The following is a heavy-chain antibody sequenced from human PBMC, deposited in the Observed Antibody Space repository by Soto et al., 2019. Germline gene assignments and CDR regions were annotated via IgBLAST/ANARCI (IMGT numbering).Heavy chain of an antibody. CDR1: GFIFSDYY. J-gene: IGHJ4*02. Sequence: PGGSLRLSCAASGFIFSDYYITWIRQAPGKGPEWISYISGGGDVTAYAHSVKGRFTISRDNTKRSLYLQMNSLTVEDMAVYYCSRDPRLVDYWGQGTLVTVAS. CDR3: SRDPRLVDY. V-gene: IGHV3-11*01. D-gene: IGHD1-26*01. CDR2: ISGGGDVT.